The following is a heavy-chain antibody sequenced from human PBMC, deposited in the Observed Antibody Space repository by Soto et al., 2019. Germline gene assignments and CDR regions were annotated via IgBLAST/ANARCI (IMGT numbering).Heavy chain of an antibody. CDR3: ARPSSSIAAFDI. CDR1: GGSISSYY. D-gene: IGHD6-6*01. CDR2: FYYNGIT. J-gene: IGHJ3*02. Sequence: PSETLSLTCIVSGGSISSYYWNWIRQAPGKGLEWIGYFYYNGITNYNPSLKSRVTISVDTSKNQFSLKLTSVTAADTAVYYCARPSSSIAAFDIWGQGTMVT. V-gene: IGHV4-59*01.